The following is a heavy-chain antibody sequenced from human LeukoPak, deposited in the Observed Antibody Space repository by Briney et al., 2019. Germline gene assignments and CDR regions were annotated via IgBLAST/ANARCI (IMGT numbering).Heavy chain of an antibody. D-gene: IGHD6-13*01. V-gene: IGHV3-43*02. J-gene: IGHJ4*02. Sequence: PGGSLRLSCAASGFILHDYAIHWVRQAPGKGLEWVSLISGDGDSTYYADSVKGRFTMSRDNSRNSVYLQMNSLRSEDTALYYCAKDSLEAAGNFDCWGQGTLVTVSP. CDR2: ISGDGDST. CDR1: GFILHDYA. CDR3: AKDSLEAAGNFDC.